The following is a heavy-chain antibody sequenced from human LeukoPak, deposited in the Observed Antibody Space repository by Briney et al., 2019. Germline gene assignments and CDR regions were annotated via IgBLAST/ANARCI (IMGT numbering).Heavy chain of an antibody. CDR2: INHSGST. V-gene: IGHV4-34*01. D-gene: IGHD4-17*01. CDR1: GGSFSGYY. J-gene: IGHJ4*02. CDR3: ASKSTDHGELRFDY. Sequence: SETLSLTCAVYGGSFSGYYWSWIRQPPGKGLEWIGEINHSGSTNYNPSLKSRVTISVDTSKNQFSLKVSSVTAADTGVYYCASKSTDHGELRFDYWGQGTLVTVSS.